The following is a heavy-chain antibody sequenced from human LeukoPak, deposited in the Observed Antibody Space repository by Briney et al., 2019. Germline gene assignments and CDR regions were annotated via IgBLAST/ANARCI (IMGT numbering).Heavy chain of an antibody. J-gene: IGHJ4*02. Sequence: GGSLRLSCAASGFTFSSYGMHWVRQAPGKGLEWVAVISYDGSNKYYADSVKGRFTISRDNSKNTLYLQMNSLRAEDTAVYYCAKDPGGLQWLAYFDYWGQGTLVTVSS. CDR3: AKDPGGLQWLAYFDY. CDR2: ISYDGSNK. V-gene: IGHV3-30*18. D-gene: IGHD6-19*01. CDR1: GFTFSSYG.